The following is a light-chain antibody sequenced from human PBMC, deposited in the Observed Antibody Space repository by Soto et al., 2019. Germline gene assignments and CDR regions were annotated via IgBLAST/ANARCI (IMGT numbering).Light chain of an antibody. Sequence: QSALTQPASVSGSPGQSITISCTGTSSDVGGYNYVSWYQQHPGKVPKLIIYDVSNRPSGVSNRFSGSKSGITASLTISGHQADDEADYYCSSYTTTSTLVVFGGGTKVTVL. V-gene: IGLV2-14*01. J-gene: IGLJ2*01. CDR1: SSDVGGYNY. CDR3: SSYTTTSTLVV. CDR2: DVS.